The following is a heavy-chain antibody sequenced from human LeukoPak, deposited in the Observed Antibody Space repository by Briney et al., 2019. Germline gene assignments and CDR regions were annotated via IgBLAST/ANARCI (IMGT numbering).Heavy chain of an antibody. V-gene: IGHV3-33*01. J-gene: IGHJ4*02. D-gene: IGHD1-26*01. CDR1: GFTFSSYG. Sequence: GGSLRLSCAASGFTFSSYGMHWVRQAPGKGLEWVAVIWYDGSNKYYADSVKGRFTISRDNSKNTLYLQMNSLRAEDTAVYYCARDAPRLVGATPFDYWGQGTLVTVSS. CDR3: ARDAPRLVGATPFDY. CDR2: IWYDGSNK.